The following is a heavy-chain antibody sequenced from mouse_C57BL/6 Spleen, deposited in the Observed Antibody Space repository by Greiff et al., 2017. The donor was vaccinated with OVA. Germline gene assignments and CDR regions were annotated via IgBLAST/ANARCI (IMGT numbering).Heavy chain of an antibody. Sequence: VKLMESGAELVKPGASVKMSCKASGYTFTTYPIEWMKQNHGKSLEWIGNFHPYNDDTKYNEKFKGKATLTVEKSSSTVYLELSRLTSDDSAVYYCARFDRGYYAMDYWGQGTSVTVSS. CDR1: GYTFTTYP. J-gene: IGHJ4*01. CDR3: ARFDRGYYAMDY. D-gene: IGHD3-1*01. CDR2: FHPYNDDT. V-gene: IGHV1-47*01.